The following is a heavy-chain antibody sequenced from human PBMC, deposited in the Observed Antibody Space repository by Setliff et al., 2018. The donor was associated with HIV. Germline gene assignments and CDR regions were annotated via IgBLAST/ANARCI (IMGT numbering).Heavy chain of an antibody. Sequence: SETLSLTCSVSGVSVGSGDYYWHWIRQHPEKALEWIGYIFHSGDTYYNPSLKSRISMSVDTSKNQFSLELTSLTAADTAVYYCARHANYDFWSGYWGYYFDYWGQGTLVTSPQ. CDR2: IFHSGDT. CDR1: GVSVGSGDYY. J-gene: IGHJ4*02. V-gene: IGHV4-31*03. CDR3: ARHANYDFWSGYWGYYFDY. D-gene: IGHD3-3*01.